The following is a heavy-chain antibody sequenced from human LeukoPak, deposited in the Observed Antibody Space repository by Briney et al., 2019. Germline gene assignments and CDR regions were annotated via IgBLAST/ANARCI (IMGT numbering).Heavy chain of an antibody. Sequence: PGGSLRLSCAVSGFTFSSYSMNWVRQAPGKGLEWVSSISSSSSYIYYADSVKGRFTISRDNAKNSLYLQMNSLRAEDTAVYYCARDKVVVVAAFFDYWGQGTLVTVSS. D-gene: IGHD2-15*01. CDR1: GFTFSSYS. J-gene: IGHJ4*02. CDR2: ISSSSSYI. CDR3: ARDKVVVVAAFFDY. V-gene: IGHV3-21*01.